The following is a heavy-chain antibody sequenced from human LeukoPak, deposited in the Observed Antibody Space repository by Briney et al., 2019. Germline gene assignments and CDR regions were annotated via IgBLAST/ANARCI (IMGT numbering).Heavy chain of an antibody. J-gene: IGHJ4*02. CDR3: ARGRWLALGL. V-gene: IGHV3-11*04. CDR1: GFTFGDYY. Sequence: GGSLRLSCAASGFTFGDYYMSWIRQAPGKGLEWVSYISSSGSDVDYADSAEGRFTISRDNAKKSLYLQMNSLRAEDTAVYYCARGRWLALGLWGQGTLVTVSS. CDR2: ISSSGSDV. D-gene: IGHD6-19*01.